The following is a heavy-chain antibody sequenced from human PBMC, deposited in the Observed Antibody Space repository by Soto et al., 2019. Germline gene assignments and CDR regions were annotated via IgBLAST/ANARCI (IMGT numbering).Heavy chain of an antibody. CDR1: GFTFSSYA. CDR2: ISYDGSNK. D-gene: IGHD2-2*01. Sequence: GGSLRLSCAASGFTFSSYAMHWVRQAPGKGLEWVAVISYDGSNKYYADSVKGRFTISRDNSKNTLYLQMNSLRAEDTAVYYCARDERDIVVVPAAPAIDYWGQGTLVTVSS. J-gene: IGHJ4*02. CDR3: ARDERDIVVVPAAPAIDY. V-gene: IGHV3-30-3*01.